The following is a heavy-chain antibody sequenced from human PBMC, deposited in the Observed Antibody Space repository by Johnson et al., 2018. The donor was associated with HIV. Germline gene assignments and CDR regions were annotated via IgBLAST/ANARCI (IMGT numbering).Heavy chain of an antibody. Sequence: MQLVESGGGVVQPGGSLRLSCAASGFSFSSYGMYWVRQAPGKGLEWVAFIRYDGSNKYYADSVKGRFTISRDNSKNTLYLQMNSLRAEDTAVYYCAKWGTITGTTGVFDIWGQGTMVTVSS. CDR1: GFSFSSYG. D-gene: IGHD1-7*01. V-gene: IGHV3-30*02. J-gene: IGHJ3*02. CDR3: AKWGTITGTTGVFDI. CDR2: IRYDGSNK.